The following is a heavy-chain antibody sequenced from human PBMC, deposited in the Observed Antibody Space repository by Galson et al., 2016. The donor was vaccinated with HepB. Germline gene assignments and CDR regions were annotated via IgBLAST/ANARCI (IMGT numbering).Heavy chain of an antibody. J-gene: IGHJ4*02. CDR3: ARDTWTWN. D-gene: IGHD3/OR15-3a*01. V-gene: IGHV3-66*01. Sequence: SLRLSCAASGVTVSNNYMSWVRQAPGRGLEWVSVIYSGGETYYADSVKGRFTISRDNSKNTVFLQMNSLRAKDTAVYYCARDTWTWNGGQGTLVTVSS. CDR2: IYSGGET. CDR1: GVTVSNNY.